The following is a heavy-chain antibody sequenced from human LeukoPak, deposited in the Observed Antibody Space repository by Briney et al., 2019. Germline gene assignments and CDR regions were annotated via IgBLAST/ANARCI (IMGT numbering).Heavy chain of an antibody. V-gene: IGHV1-46*01. Sequence: ASVKVSCKASGYTFTSYFIHWVRQAPGQGLEWMGVVNPSSGSTTYRQKCQGRVTMTRDTSTSTVYMDLSSLRSEETAVYYCARAVGPRGGNWFDPWGQGTLLTVSS. CDR1: GYTFTSYF. CDR2: VNPSSGST. J-gene: IGHJ5*02. CDR3: ARAVGPRGGNWFDP. D-gene: IGHD1-26*01.